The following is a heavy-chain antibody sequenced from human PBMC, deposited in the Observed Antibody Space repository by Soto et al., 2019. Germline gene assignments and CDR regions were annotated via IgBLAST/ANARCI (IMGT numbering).Heavy chain of an antibody. J-gene: IGHJ6*02. CDR2: ISYDGSNK. V-gene: IGHV3-30-3*01. CDR1: GFTFSSYA. Sequence: GGSLRLSCAASGFTFSSYAMHWVRQAPGKGLEWVAVISYDGSNKYYADSVKGRFTISRDNSKNTLYLQMNSLRAEDTAVYYCARGQGSGSYRRYYYGMDVWGQGTTVTVSS. CDR3: ARGQGSGSYRRYYYGMDV. D-gene: IGHD3-10*01.